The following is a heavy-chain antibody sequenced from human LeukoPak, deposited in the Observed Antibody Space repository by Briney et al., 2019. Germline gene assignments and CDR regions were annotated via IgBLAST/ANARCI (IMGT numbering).Heavy chain of an antibody. J-gene: IGHJ4*02. Sequence: PGGSLRLSCAASGFTFSSYAMSWVRQAPGKGLEWVSAISGSGGSTYYADSVKGRFTISRDNSKNTLYLQMNSLRAEDTAVYYCAKDYDYVWGNYRRNYFEYWGQGTLVTVSS. CDR3: AKDYDYVWGNYRRNYFEY. CDR2: ISGSGGST. CDR1: GFTFSSYA. D-gene: IGHD3-16*02. V-gene: IGHV3-23*01.